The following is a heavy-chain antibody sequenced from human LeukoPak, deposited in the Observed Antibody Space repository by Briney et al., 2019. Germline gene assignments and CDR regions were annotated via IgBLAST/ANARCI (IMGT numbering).Heavy chain of an antibody. CDR1: GGSISSYY. CDR3: ARGYDFWSGYEFDY. J-gene: IGHJ4*02. Sequence: SETLSLTCTVSGGSISSYYWSWIRQPPGKGLEWIGYIYYSGSTNYNPSLKSRVTISVDTSKNQFSLKLSSVTAADTAVYYCARGYDFWSGYEFDYWGQGTLVTVSS. CDR2: IYYSGST. D-gene: IGHD3-3*01. V-gene: IGHV4-59*12.